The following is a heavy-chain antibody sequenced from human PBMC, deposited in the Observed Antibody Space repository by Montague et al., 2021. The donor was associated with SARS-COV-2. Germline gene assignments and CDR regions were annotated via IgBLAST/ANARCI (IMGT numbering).Heavy chain of an antibody. V-gene: IGHV3-74*01. CDR3: ARDRVVGVTTNTLDI. Sequence: SLRLSCAASGFTLSSHWMHWVRQAPGEGLVWVSRINSDGRNLGYADSVKGRFTISRDNVQNTLYLQMNSLRAEDTAVYYCARDRVVGVTTNTLDIWGQGTMVTVSS. CDR1: GFTLSSHW. J-gene: IGHJ3*02. CDR2: INSDGRNL. D-gene: IGHD3-22*01.